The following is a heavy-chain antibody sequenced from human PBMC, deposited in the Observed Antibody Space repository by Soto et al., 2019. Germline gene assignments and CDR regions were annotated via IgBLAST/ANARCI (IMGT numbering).Heavy chain of an antibody. V-gene: IGHV4-31*03. J-gene: IGHJ5*02. CDR2: IYYSGST. Sequence: PSGTLSLTCTVSGGSISSGGYYWSWIRQHPGKGLGWIGYIYYSGSTYYNPSLKSRVTISVDTSKNQFSLKLSCVTAADTAVYYCARGITIFGVVNRGFDPWGQGTLVTVSS. CDR3: ARGITIFGVVNRGFDP. CDR1: GGSISSGGYY. D-gene: IGHD3-3*01.